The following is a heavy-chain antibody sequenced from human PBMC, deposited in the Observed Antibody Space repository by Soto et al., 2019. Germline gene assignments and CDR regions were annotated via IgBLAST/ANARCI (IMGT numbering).Heavy chain of an antibody. V-gene: IGHV4-34*01. CDR2: INHSGST. CDR1: GGSFSGYY. Sequence: LSLTCAVYGGSFSGYYWSWIRQPPGKGLEWIGEINHSGSTNYNPSLKSRVTISVDTSKNQFSLKLSSVTAADTAVYYCARGVSLVTTLFDYWGQGTLVTVSS. J-gene: IGHJ4*02. D-gene: IGHD1-26*01. CDR3: ARGVSLVTTLFDY.